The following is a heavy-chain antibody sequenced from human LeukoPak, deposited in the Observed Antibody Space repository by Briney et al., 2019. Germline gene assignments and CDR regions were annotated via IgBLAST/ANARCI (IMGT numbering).Heavy chain of an antibody. Sequence: GGSRRLAWAASGFTLSSYGMHWVRQAPGKGLEWVAFIRYDGSNKYYADSVKGRFTISRDNSKNTLYLQMNSLRAEDTAVYYCAKDLVNGSGWYWSYYYGMDVWGQGTTVTVSS. CDR1: GFTLSSYG. CDR2: IRYDGSNK. CDR3: AKDLVNGSGWYWSYYYGMDV. V-gene: IGHV3-30*02. D-gene: IGHD6-19*01. J-gene: IGHJ6*02.